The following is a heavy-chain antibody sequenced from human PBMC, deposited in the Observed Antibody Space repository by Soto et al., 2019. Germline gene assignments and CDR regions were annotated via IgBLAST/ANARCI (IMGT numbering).Heavy chain of an antibody. CDR3: ARVHYYDSSGAPNFDY. CDR1: GGSITSSNYY. J-gene: IGHJ4*02. CDR2: VYYSGST. V-gene: IGHV4-39*01. Sequence: SETLSLTCTVSGGSITSSNYYWGWIRQPPGKGLGWIGSVYYSGSTFYNPSLKSRVAISVDTSKNQFSLKLSSVTAADTAVYYCARVHYYDSSGAPNFDYWGQGTLVTVSS. D-gene: IGHD3-22*01.